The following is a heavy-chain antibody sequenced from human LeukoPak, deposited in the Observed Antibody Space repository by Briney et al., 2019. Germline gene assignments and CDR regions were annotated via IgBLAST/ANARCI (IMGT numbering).Heavy chain of an antibody. V-gene: IGHV3-7*01. D-gene: IGHD3-16*01. Sequence: PGGSLRLSCAASGFTFSDSWMSWVRQAPGKGLEWVANMNKDGSAKGYVDSVKGRFTISRDNARNPLYLQMSSLRPEDTAVYYCATYTHWVAGDVWGQGTTVTVSS. CDR1: GFTFSDSW. J-gene: IGHJ6*02. CDR2: MNKDGSAK. CDR3: ATYTHWVAGDV.